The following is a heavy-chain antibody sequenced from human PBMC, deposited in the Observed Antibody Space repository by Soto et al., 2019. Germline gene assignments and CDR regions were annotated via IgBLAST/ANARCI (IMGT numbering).Heavy chain of an antibody. CDR2: IYYSGST. D-gene: IGHD3-3*01. CDR1: GGSISSYY. Sequence: QLQLQESGPGLVKPSETLSLTCTVSGGSISSYYWSWIRQPPGKGREWIGYIYYSGSTTYNPSLKRRVTTSVDTSKNQFSLKLSSVTAADTAVYYCARLEGYWYFDIWGRGTLVTVSS. CDR3: ARLEGYWYFDI. V-gene: IGHV4-59*08. J-gene: IGHJ2*01.